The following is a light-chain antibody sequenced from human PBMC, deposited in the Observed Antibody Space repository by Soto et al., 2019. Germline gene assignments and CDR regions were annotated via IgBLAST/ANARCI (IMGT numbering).Light chain of an antibody. Sequence: EIVLTQSPATLSLSPGERATLSCRASQSVSSNLAWYQQKPGQAPRLLIYGASTRATGIPARFSGSGSGTDFTLTISSLQPEDFATYYCQQSYSTPRWTFGQGTKVDIK. V-gene: IGKV3-15*01. CDR3: QQSYSTPRWT. J-gene: IGKJ1*01. CDR1: QSVSSN. CDR2: GAS.